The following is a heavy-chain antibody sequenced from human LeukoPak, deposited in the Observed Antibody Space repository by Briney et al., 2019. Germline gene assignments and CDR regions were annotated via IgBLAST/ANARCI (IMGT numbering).Heavy chain of an antibody. CDR2: INPNSGGT. D-gene: IGHD3-10*01. J-gene: IGHJ6*02. CDR1: GYTFTGYY. V-gene: IGHV1-2*02. Sequence: ASVTVSCKASGYTFTGYYMHWVRQAPGQGLEWMGWINPNSGGTNYAQKFQGRVTMTRDTSISTAYMELSRLRSDDTAVYYCARTMVRGAYGMDVWGQGTTVTVSS. CDR3: ARTMVRGAYGMDV.